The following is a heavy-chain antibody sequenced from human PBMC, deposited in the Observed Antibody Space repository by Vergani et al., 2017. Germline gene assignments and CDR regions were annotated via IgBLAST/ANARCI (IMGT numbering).Heavy chain of an antibody. CDR1: GGPISSGSYY. D-gene: IGHD3-3*01. CDR3: AWSYDFWSGYSGGGDAFDI. J-gene: IGHJ3*02. V-gene: IGHV4-61*02. Sequence: QVQLQESGPGLVKPSQTLSLTCTVSGGPISSGSYYWSWIRQPAGKGLEWIGRSYTSGSTNYNPSLKSRVTMSVDTSQNQFSLKLSSVTAADTAVYYCAWSYDFWSGYSGGGDAFDIWGQGTMVTVSS. CDR2: SYTSGST.